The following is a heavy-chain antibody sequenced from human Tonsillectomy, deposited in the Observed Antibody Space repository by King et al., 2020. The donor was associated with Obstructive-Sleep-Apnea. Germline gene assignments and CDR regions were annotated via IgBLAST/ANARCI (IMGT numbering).Heavy chain of an antibody. Sequence: VQLVESGGGLVQPWGSLILSCAASGFTFSSSAMSWVRQAPGNGLEWVSASSASGGSTYDADSVKGRFTISRDNSKNTLYLQMNSLRAEDTAVYYCAKEGGGSGSYFDWGQGTLVTVSS. CDR3: AKEGGGSGSYFD. CDR2: SSASGGST. V-gene: IGHV3-23*04. CDR1: GFTFSSSA. J-gene: IGHJ4*02. D-gene: IGHD3-10*01.